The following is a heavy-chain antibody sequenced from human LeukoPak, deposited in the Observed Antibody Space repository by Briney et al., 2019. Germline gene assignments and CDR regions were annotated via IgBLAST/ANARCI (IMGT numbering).Heavy chain of an antibody. CDR1: GFTFSDYY. J-gene: IGHJ4*02. D-gene: IGHD3-10*01. Sequence: GGSLRLSCAASGFTFSDYYMSWIRQAPGKGMEWVSYISSTGSNIYYADSVKGRFTISRDNAKNSLYLQMNTLRAEDTAVYYCAKDHPQALTYSSGIDYWGQGTQVTVSS. CDR2: ISSTGSNI. V-gene: IGHV3-11*04. CDR3: AKDHPQALTYSSGIDY.